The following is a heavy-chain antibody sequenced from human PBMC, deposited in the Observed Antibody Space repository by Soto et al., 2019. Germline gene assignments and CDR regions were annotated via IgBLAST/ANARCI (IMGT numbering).Heavy chain of an antibody. CDR2: ISNNGGST. Sequence: LRLSCAASGFIFSSFAMSWVRQAPGKGLEWVSTISNNGGSTYSADSVKGRFTISRDNSKNTLYLQMNSLRAEDTAVYYCAKDPDISGWYQTDLDYWGQGTLVTVSS. D-gene: IGHD6-19*01. CDR3: AKDPDISGWYQTDLDY. V-gene: IGHV3-23*01. CDR1: GFIFSSFA. J-gene: IGHJ4*02.